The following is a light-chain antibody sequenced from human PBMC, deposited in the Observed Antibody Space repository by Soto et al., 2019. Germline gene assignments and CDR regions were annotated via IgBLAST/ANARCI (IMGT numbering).Light chain of an antibody. J-gene: IGLJ1*01. V-gene: IGLV2-14*01. Sequence: QSVLTQPASVSGSPGQSITISCTGTSSDVGGYNYVSWYQQHPGKAPKLMIYAVTDRPSGVSSRFSGSKSGNTASLTISGLQDEDEADYYCSSYTSSSTRFGTGTKVTVL. CDR2: AVT. CDR1: SSDVGGYNY. CDR3: SSYTSSSTR.